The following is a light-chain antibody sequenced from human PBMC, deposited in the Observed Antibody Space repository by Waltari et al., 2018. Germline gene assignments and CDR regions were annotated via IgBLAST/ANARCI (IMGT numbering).Light chain of an antibody. CDR3: QQYNNFPFT. CDR2: YAS. CDR1: QDINSD. J-gene: IGKJ3*01. Sequence: AIQLTQSPSSLSASVGDRVTIACRASQDINSDLAWYQQKTGKAPKLLIYYASSLQSGVPSRFSGSGSGTDFTLTISSLQPEDFATYHCQQYNNFPFTFGPGTTV. V-gene: IGKV1D-13*01.